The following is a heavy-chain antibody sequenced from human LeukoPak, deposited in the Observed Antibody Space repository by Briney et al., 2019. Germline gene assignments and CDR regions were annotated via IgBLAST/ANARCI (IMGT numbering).Heavy chain of an antibody. CDR3: ASADRERWLRALDY. J-gene: IGHJ4*02. Sequence: SETLPLTCTVSGGSISSYYWSWIRQPPGKGLEWIGEINHSGSTNYNPSLKSRVTISVDTSKNQFSLKLSSVTAADTAVYYCASADRERWLRALDYWGQGTLVTVSS. V-gene: IGHV4-34*01. CDR1: GGSISSYY. D-gene: IGHD5-24*01. CDR2: INHSGST.